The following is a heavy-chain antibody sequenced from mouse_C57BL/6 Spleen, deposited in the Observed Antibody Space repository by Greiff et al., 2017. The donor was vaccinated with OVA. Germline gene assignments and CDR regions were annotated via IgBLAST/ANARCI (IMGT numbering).Heavy chain of an antibody. CDR1: GFSLTSYG. CDR3: ARASLYYGSSYWYFDV. V-gene: IGHV2-2*01. J-gene: IGHJ1*03. Sequence: QVQLQQSGPGLVQPSQSLSITCTVSGFSLTSYGVHWVRQSPGKGLEWLGVIWSGGSTDYNAAFISRLSISKDNSKSQVFFKMNSLQAYDTAIYYCARASLYYGSSYWYFDVWGTGTTVTVSS. CDR2: IWSGGST. D-gene: IGHD1-1*01.